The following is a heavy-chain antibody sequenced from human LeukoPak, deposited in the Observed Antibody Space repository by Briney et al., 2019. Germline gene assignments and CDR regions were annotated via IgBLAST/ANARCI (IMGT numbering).Heavy chain of an antibody. Sequence: ASVKVSCKASGYTFTSYYMHWVRQAPGQGLEWMGIINPSGGSTSYAQKFQGRATMTRDTSTSTVYMELSSLRSEDTAVYYCARGARYYYDSSGYLDYWGQGTLVTVSS. CDR3: ARGARYYYDSSGYLDY. CDR1: GYTFTSYY. CDR2: INPSGGST. D-gene: IGHD3-22*01. J-gene: IGHJ4*02. V-gene: IGHV1-46*01.